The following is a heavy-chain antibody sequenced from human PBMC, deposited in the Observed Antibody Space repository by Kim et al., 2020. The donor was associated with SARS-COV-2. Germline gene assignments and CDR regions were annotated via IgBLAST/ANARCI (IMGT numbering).Heavy chain of an antibody. D-gene: IGHD6-19*01. CDR2: ISGSGGST. J-gene: IGHJ4*02. V-gene: IGHV3-23*01. CDR3: AKGTSGWGTFDH. Sequence: GGSLRLSCAASGFSFSSYAMTWVRQAPGKGLEWVSAISGSGGSTYFADSVKGRFTISRDNLKNTLHLQLNSLRADDTAVYYCAKGTSGWGTFDHWGQGTLVTVSS. CDR1: GFSFSSYA.